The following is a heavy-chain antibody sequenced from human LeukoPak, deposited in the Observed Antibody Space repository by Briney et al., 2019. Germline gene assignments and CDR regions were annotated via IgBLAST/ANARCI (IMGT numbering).Heavy chain of an antibody. V-gene: IGHV1-24*01. CDR1: GYTLTELS. CDR2: FDPEDGET. J-gene: IGHJ4*02. D-gene: IGHD3-10*01. CDR3: ARAAMVRGVINFDY. Sequence: GASVKVSCKVSGYTLTELSMHWVRQAPGKGLEWMGGFDPEDGETIYAQKFQGRVTMTEDTSTDTAYMELSSLRAEDTAVYYCARAAMVRGVINFDYWGQGTLVTVSS.